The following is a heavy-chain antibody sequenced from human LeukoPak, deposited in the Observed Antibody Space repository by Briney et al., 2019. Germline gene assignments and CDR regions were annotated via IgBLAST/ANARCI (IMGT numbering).Heavy chain of an antibody. V-gene: IGHV3-43*01. D-gene: IGHD3-22*01. CDR1: GFTFSSYS. Sequence: GGSLRLSCAASGFTFSSYSMHWVRQAPGKGLEWVSLISWDGGSIHYADSVKGRFTISRDNSKKSLYLQMNSLRTEDTALYYCAKSLVSSGYRLDYWGQGTLVTVSS. CDR2: ISWDGGSI. CDR3: AKSLVSSGYRLDY. J-gene: IGHJ4*02.